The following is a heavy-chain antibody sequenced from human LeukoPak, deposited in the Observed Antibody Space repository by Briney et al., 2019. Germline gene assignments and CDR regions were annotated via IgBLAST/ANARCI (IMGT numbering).Heavy chain of an antibody. V-gene: IGHV1-2*02. D-gene: IGHD5-18*01. CDR3: ARNAHLYTAMALYYYYYMDV. J-gene: IGHJ6*03. CDR1: GYTFTGYY. Sequence: GASVKVSCKASGYTFTGYYMHWVRQAPGQGLEWLGWINPNSGGTNYAQKFQGRVTMTRDTSISTAYMELSRLTSDDTAVYYCARNAHLYTAMALYYYYYMDVWGKGTTVTVSS. CDR2: INPNSGGT.